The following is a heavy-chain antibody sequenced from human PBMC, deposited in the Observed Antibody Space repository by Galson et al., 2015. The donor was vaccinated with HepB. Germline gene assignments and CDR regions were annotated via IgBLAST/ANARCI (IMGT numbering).Heavy chain of an antibody. Sequence: CAISGDSVSSNSAAWNWIRQSPSRGLEWLGRTYYRSKWYNDYAVSAKSRITINPDTSKNQFSLQLNSVTPEDTAVYYCARYSLGYSSGWSFDYWGQGTLVTVSS. CDR2: TYYRSKWYN. V-gene: IGHV6-1*01. CDR1: GDSVSSNSAA. J-gene: IGHJ4*02. CDR3: ARYSLGYSSGWSFDY. D-gene: IGHD6-19*01.